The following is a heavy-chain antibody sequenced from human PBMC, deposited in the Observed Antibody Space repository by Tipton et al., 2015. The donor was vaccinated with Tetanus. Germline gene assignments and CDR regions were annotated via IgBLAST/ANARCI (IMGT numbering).Heavy chain of an antibody. Sequence: QLVQSGGGLVQPGRSLRLSCAASGFKFDDYAIHWVRQAPGKGLEWVSGISSSSDTLSYAESVMGRVTISRDNAKNSLYLQMNSLRAEDTALYYCAKDSKSGLGLAAGTRDTNFQHWGQGTLVTVSS. CDR3: AKDSKSGLGLAAGTRDTNFQH. CDR1: GFKFDDYA. D-gene: IGHD6-13*01. V-gene: IGHV3-9*01. J-gene: IGHJ1*01. CDR2: ISSSSDTL.